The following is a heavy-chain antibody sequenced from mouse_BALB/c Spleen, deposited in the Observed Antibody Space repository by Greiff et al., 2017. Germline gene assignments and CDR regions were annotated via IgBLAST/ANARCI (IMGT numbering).Heavy chain of an antibody. D-gene: IGHD2-2*01. J-gene: IGHJ4*01. V-gene: IGHV1-15*01. CDR1: GYTFTDYE. CDR2: IDPETGGT. Sequence: QVHVKQSGAELVRPGASVTLSCKASGYTFTDYEMHWVKQTPVHGLEWIGAIDPETGGTAYNQKFKGKATLTADKSSSTAYMELRSVTSEDSAVYYCARRRDGYGGMDYWGQGTSGTVSS. CDR3: ARRRDGYGGMDY.